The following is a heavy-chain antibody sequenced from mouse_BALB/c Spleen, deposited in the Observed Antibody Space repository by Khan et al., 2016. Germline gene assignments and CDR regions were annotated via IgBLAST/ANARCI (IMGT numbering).Heavy chain of an antibody. CDR1: GFTFNTYA. CDR2: IRSKSNNYAT. Sequence: EVQLVESGGGLVQPKGSLKLSCAASGFTFNTYAMNWVRQAPGKGLEWVARIRSKSNNYATYYADSVKARFTISRDDSPSMLYLQMNNLKTEDTAMYYCVRQRLLTPYWYFDVWGAGTTVTVSS. CDR3: VRQRLLTPYWYFDV. V-gene: IGHV10-1*02. J-gene: IGHJ1*01. D-gene: IGHD2-3*01.